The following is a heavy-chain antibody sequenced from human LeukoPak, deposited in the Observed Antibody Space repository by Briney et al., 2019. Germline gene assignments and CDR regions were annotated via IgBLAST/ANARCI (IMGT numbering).Heavy chain of an antibody. J-gene: IGHJ4*02. V-gene: IGHV3-23*01. CDR3: ATTLHSGYYDLY. Sequence: GGSLGLSCAASGFTFSSSAMSWVRQAPGKGLEWVSGIGGSGAGTYYAVSVKGRLTISRDNSKNTLYLQMNSLRAEDTAVYYCATTLHSGYYDLYWGQGTLVTVSS. CDR1: GFTFSSSA. D-gene: IGHD3-22*01. CDR2: IGGSGAGT.